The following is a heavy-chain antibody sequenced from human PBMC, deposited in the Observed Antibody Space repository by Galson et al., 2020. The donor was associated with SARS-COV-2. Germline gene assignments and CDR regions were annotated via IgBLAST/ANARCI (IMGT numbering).Heavy chain of an antibody. CDR2: ILLKPDGVTA. V-gene: IGHV3-15*01. Sequence: GGSLRLSCSVSGFTLSNAWMSWVRQVPGRGLEWIGRILLKPDGVTADYAAPLKDRFTISRDDSKKTLFLQMSSLTTDDTAVYYCATHFYNTAGYHFTNFFDSWGQGVLVTVSS. J-gene: IGHJ4*02. CDR1: GFTLSNAW. D-gene: IGHD3-22*01. CDR3: ATHFYNTAGYHFTNFFDS.